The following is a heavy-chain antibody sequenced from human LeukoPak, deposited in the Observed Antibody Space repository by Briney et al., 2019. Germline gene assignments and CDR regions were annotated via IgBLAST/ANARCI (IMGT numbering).Heavy chain of an antibody. V-gene: IGHV3-74*01. CDR3: ARVEGGATFDY. D-gene: IGHD1-26*01. CDR2: IYSDGITT. J-gene: IGHJ4*02. CDR1: GFTFSNYW. Sequence: PGGSLTLSCVASGFTFSNYWMHWVRQPPGKGLVWVSRIYSDGITTTYAPPVKGRFTISRDNDKTILYLAVNSLSGEDTAVYYCARVEGGATFDYWGQGTLVTVSS.